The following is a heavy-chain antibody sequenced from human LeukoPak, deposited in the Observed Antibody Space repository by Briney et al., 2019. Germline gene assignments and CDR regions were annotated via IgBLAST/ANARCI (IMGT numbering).Heavy chain of an antibody. CDR3: ARWGYASYYYDSSGLAY. Sequence: PGGSLRLSCAASGFTFSSYSMNWVRQAPGKGLEWVSSISSSSSYIYYADSVKGRFTISRDNAKNSLYLQMNSLRAEDTAVYYCARWGYASYYYDSSGLAYWGQGTLVTVSS. J-gene: IGHJ4*02. V-gene: IGHV3-21*01. CDR2: ISSSSSYI. CDR1: GFTFSSYS. D-gene: IGHD3-22*01.